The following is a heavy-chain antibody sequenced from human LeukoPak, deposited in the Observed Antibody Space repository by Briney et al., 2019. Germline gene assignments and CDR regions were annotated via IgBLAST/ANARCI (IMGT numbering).Heavy chain of an antibody. CDR1: GYIFTTYW. J-gene: IGHJ3*02. D-gene: IGHD1-26*01. Sequence: GESLKISCKGSGYIFTTYWIAWVRQMPEKGLECMGIIYPGVSDTRYSPSFQGQVTISVDKSISTAYLQWSSLKASDTAIYYCARHRIVGATKSDYDIWGQGTMVTVSS. V-gene: IGHV5-51*01. CDR2: IYPGVSDT. CDR3: ARHRIVGATKSDYDI.